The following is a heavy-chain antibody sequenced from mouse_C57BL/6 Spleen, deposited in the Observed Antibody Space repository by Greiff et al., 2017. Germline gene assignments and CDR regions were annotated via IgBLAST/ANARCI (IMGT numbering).Heavy chain of an antibody. D-gene: IGHD4-1*01. Sequence: VQLVESGPELVKPGASVKISCKASGYSFTSYYIHWVKQRPGQGLEWIGWIYPGSGNTKYNEKFKGKATLTADTSSSTAYMQLSSLTSEDAAVYYCAAGTALDYWGQGTTLTVSS. CDR3: AAGTALDY. CDR2: IYPGSGNT. V-gene: IGHV1-66*01. CDR1: GYSFTSYY. J-gene: IGHJ2*01.